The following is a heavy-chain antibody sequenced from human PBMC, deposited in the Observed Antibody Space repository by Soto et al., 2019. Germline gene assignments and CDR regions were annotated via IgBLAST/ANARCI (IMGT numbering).Heavy chain of an antibody. Sequence: QVQLQESGPGLVRPSETLSLTCTVSGGSVSSGGFYWGWIRQPPGKGLEWIGYIYDSGNTNYNPSLKSRVPLLVDTSKNQFSLKLSSVTAADTAMYYCARTYSWGSGRGRSMDVWGQGTTVTVS. CDR3: ARTYSWGSGRGRSMDV. J-gene: IGHJ6*02. CDR1: GGSVSSGGFY. V-gene: IGHV4-61*08. D-gene: IGHD3-10*01. CDR2: IYDSGNT.